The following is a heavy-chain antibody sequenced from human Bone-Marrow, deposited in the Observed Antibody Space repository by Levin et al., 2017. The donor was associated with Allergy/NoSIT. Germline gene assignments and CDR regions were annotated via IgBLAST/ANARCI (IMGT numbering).Heavy chain of an antibody. J-gene: IGHJ6*02. D-gene: IGHD4-17*01. CDR1: GFTFSSYS. CDR3: ARDSDDYGDSFPVHYYYYGMDV. Sequence: GGSLRLSCAASGFTFSSYSMNWVRQAPGKGLEWVSYISSSSSTIYYADSVKGRFTISRDNAKNSLYLQMNSLRAEDTAVYYCARDSDDYGDSFPVHYYYYGMDVWGQGTTVTVSS. CDR2: ISSSSSTI. V-gene: IGHV3-48*01.